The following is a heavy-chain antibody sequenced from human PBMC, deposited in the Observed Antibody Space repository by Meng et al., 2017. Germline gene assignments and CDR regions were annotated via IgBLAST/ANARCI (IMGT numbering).Heavy chain of an antibody. CDR1: GFTFSSYG. J-gene: IGHJ4*02. D-gene: IGHD6-19*01. Sequence: GGSLRLSCATSGFTFSSYGMHWVRQAPGMGLEWVAVIWYDGSNKYYADSVKGRFTISRDNSKNTLFLQMNSLRVEETAVYYCARGSLVAGPQIDYWGQGTLVTVSS. V-gene: IGHV3-33*01. CDR3: ARGSLVAGPQIDY. CDR2: IWYDGSNK.